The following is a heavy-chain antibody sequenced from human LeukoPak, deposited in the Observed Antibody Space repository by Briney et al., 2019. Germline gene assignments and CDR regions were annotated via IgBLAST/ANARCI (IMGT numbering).Heavy chain of an antibody. J-gene: IGHJ3*02. CDR2: IKEDGSEK. Sequence: PGGSLRLSCAASGFTFRTYWMHWVRQAPGKGLEWVANIKEDGSEKYYVDSVKGRFTLSRDNAKNSLFLQMNSLRVEDTAIYYSARPLWPFMDPTAAFDIWGQGTMVTVSS. V-gene: IGHV3-7*01. CDR1: GFTFRTYW. CDR3: ARPLWPFMDPTAAFDI. D-gene: IGHD2-21*01.